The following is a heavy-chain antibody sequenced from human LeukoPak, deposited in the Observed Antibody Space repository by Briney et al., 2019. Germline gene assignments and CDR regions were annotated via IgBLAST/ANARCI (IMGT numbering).Heavy chain of an antibody. CDR2: ISYDGSNK. CDR1: GFSFSNYG. D-gene: IGHD3-16*01. CDR3: AKDGGGSLEAPYPALDF. J-gene: IGHJ3*01. Sequence: GRSLRLSCTASGFSFSNYGMHWVRQAPGKGLEWVAAISYDGSNKFYADFVKGRFTISRDNSMNTLHLQMNSLRAEDTARYYCAKDGGGSLEAPYPALDFWGQGTKVTVSS. V-gene: IGHV3-30*18.